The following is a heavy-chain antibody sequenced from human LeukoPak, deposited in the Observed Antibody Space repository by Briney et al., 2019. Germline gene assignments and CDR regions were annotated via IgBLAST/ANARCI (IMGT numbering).Heavy chain of an antibody. Sequence: PGGSLRLSCAASGFTFSSYGMHWVRQAPGKGLEWVAVISYDGSNKYYADSVKGRFTISRDNSKNTLYLQMNSLRAGDTAVYYCAKEDTAMVYYYYYGMDVWGQGTTVTVSS. D-gene: IGHD5-18*01. V-gene: IGHV3-30*18. J-gene: IGHJ6*02. CDR2: ISYDGSNK. CDR1: GFTFSSYG. CDR3: AKEDTAMVYYYYYGMDV.